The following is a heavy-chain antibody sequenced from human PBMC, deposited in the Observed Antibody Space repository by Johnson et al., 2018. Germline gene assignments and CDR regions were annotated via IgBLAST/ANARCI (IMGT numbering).Heavy chain of an antibody. Sequence: VQLVESGGGLVQXGGSLRLSCAASGFTFSSYWMSWVRQAPGKGLEWVANIKQDGSEKYYVDAVKGRFTISRDNAKNSLYLQMNSLRAEDTAVYYCARERGSGAFDIWGQGTMVTVSS. J-gene: IGHJ3*02. CDR3: ARERGSGAFDI. CDR1: GFTFSSYW. CDR2: IKQDGSEK. D-gene: IGHD3-16*01. V-gene: IGHV3-7*01.